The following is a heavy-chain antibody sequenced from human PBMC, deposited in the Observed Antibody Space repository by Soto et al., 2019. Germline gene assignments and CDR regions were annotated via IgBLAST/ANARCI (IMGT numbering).Heavy chain of an antibody. D-gene: IGHD2-2*01. CDR1: GFTFSSYA. J-gene: IGHJ3*01. CDR2: ISGSGGTT. V-gene: IGHV3-23*01. CDR3: AKDGFCGSTSCLHGLSDS. Sequence: PGGSLRLSCAASGFTFSSYAMSWVRQAPGKGLEWVSGISGSGGTTFYADSVKGRFTISRDNSKNTLYLQMNGLRAEDTAIYYCAKDGFCGSTSCLHGLSDSWGQGTLVTVSS.